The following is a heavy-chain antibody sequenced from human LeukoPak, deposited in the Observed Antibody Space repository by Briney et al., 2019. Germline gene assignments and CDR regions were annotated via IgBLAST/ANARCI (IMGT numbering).Heavy chain of an antibody. CDR1: GFTFSSYG. V-gene: IGHV3-33*01. J-gene: IGHJ4*02. Sequence: HPGGSLRLSCAASGFTFSSYGMHWVRQAPGKGLEWVAVIWYDGSNKYYADSVKGRFTISRDNSKNTLYLQMNSLRAEDTAVYYCASPYGPGSYGDYWGQGTLVTVSS. CDR3: ASPYGPGSYGDY. CDR2: IWYDGSNK. D-gene: IGHD3-10*01.